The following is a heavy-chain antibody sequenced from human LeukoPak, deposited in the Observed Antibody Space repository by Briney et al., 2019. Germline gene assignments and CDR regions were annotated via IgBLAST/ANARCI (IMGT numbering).Heavy chain of an antibody. CDR1: GGSFSGYY. CDR3: ARTLYCSGGSCYPDV. J-gene: IGHJ6*02. D-gene: IGHD2-15*01. V-gene: IGHV4-34*01. Sequence: PSETLSLTCAVYGGSFSGYYWSWIRQPPGKGLEWIGEINHSGSTNYNPSLKSRVTISVDTSKNQFSLKLSSVTAADTAVYYCARTLYCSGGSCYPDVWGQGTTATVSS. CDR2: INHSGST.